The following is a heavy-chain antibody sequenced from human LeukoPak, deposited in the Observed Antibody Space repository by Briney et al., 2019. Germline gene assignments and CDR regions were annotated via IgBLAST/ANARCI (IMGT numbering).Heavy chain of an antibody. V-gene: IGHV4-59*08. Sequence: SETLSLTCTVSGGSISSYYWSWIRQPPGKGLEWIGYIYYSGSTNYNPSLKSRVTISVDTSKNQFSLKLSSVTAADTAVYYCARLKGDYYYYGMDAWGQGTTVTVSS. CDR1: GGSISSYY. CDR2: IYYSGST. CDR3: ARLKGDYYYYGMDA. J-gene: IGHJ6*02.